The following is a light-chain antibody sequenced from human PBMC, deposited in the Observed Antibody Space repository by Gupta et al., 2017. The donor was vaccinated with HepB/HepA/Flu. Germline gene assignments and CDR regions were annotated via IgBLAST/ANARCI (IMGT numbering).Light chain of an antibody. J-gene: IGKJ5*01. CDR1: QSVSSSY. CDR3: QQDGSSPIT. V-gene: IGKV3-20*01. CDR2: GAS. Sequence: EIVLTQSPGTLSLSPGERATLPCRASQSVSSSYLAWYQQKPGQAPRLLIYGASSRATGIPDRFSGSGSGTDFTLTISRLEPEDFAVYYCQQDGSSPITFGQGTQLEIK.